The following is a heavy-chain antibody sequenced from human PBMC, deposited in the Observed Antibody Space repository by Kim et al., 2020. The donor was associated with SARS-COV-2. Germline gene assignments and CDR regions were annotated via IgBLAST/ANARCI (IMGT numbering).Heavy chain of an antibody. D-gene: IGHD2-2*01. CDR2: INHSGST. J-gene: IGHJ1*01. CDR3: ASGPSIVVVPAAISYFQH. CDR1: GGSFSGYY. Sequence: SETLSLTCAVYGGSFSGYYWSWIRQPPGKGLEWIGEINHSGSTNYNPSLKSRVTISVDTSKNQFSLKLSSVTAADTAVYYCASGPSIVVVPAAISYFQHWGQGTLVTVSS. V-gene: IGHV4-34*01.